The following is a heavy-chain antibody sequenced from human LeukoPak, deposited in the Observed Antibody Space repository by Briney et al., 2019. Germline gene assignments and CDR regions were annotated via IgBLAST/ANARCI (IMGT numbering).Heavy chain of an antibody. CDR2: INSDGSIT. Sequence: GGSLRLSCAASGFTFSSYWMHWVRQAPGEGLAWVSRINSDGSITSYADSVRGRFTISRDNAKNTLYLQMNSLRAEDTAVYYCARVRLPRVYWGQGTLVTVSS. D-gene: IGHD2-15*01. CDR1: GFTFSSYW. J-gene: IGHJ4*02. V-gene: IGHV3-74*01. CDR3: ARVRLPRVY.